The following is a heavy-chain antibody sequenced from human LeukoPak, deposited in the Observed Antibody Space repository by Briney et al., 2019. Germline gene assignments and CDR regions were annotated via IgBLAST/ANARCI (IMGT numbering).Heavy chain of an antibody. V-gene: IGHV3-30*18. CDR2: ISYDGSNK. CDR3: AKDRDWYYFDY. CDR1: GSTLSSYG. Sequence: GGSLRLSCAASGSTLSSYGMHWVRQAPGKGLEWVAVISYDGSNKHYADSVKGRFTISRDNSKNTLYLQMNSLRAEDTAVYYCAKDRDWYYFDYWGQGTLVTVSS. J-gene: IGHJ4*02. D-gene: IGHD5-24*01.